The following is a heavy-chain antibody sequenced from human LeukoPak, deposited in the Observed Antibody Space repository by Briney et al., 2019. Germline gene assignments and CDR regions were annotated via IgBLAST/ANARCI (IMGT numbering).Heavy chain of an antibody. CDR1: GFTFSSYA. J-gene: IGHJ4*02. CDR2: ISSSSSYI. CDR3: ANPRVQVAAI. Sequence: GGSLRLSCAASGFTFSSYAMNWVRQAPGKGLEWVSSISSSSSYIYYADSVKGRFTISRDNSKNTLYLQMNSLRAEDTAVYYCANPRVQVAAIWGQGTLVTVSS. D-gene: IGHD2-15*01. V-gene: IGHV3-23*01.